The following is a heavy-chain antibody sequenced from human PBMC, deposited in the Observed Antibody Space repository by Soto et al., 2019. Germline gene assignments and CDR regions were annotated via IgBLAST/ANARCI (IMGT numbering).Heavy chain of an antibody. J-gene: IGHJ4*02. V-gene: IGHV3-7*01. CDR1: GFSFSAFW. D-gene: IGHD3-16*01. CDR2: IKEDGRDK. CDR3: ARLVVWQVSSLFRPLDY. Sequence: EVQLVESGGGLAQPGGSLILSCTASGFSFSAFWMAWVRQAPGKGLEWVASIKEDGRDKKYVDSVRGRFTISRESATSTLFLQMSSLRAEDSALYFCARLVVWQVSSLFRPLDYWGQGIVVTVSS.